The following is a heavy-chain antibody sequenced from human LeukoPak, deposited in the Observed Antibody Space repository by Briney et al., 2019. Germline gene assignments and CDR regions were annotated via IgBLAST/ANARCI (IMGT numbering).Heavy chain of an antibody. J-gene: IGHJ4*02. Sequence: PGGSLRLSCAASGFTFSSYAMSWVRQPPGKGLEWVSAISGSGGSTYYADSVKGRFTISRDNSKNTLYLRMNSLRAEDTAVYYCAKDSGYSGYDLNAPNDYWGQGTLVTVSS. CDR3: AKDSGYSGYDLNAPNDY. D-gene: IGHD5-12*01. CDR2: ISGSGGST. V-gene: IGHV3-23*01. CDR1: GFTFSSYA.